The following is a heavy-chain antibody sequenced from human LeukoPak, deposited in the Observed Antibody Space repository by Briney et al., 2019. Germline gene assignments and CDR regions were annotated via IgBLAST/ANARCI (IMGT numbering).Heavy chain of an antibody. D-gene: IGHD6-6*01. J-gene: IGHJ6*03. V-gene: IGHV3-48*04. CDR3: ARSVEYSSSRRYYYYMDV. CDR1: GFTFKNYN. CDR2: ISSSGSTI. Sequence: GGSLRLSCAASGFTFKNYNLNWVRQAPGKGLEWVSYISSSGSTIYYADSVKGRFTISRDNAKNSLYLQMNSLRAEDTAVYYCARSVEYSSSRRYYYYMDVWGKGTTVTVSS.